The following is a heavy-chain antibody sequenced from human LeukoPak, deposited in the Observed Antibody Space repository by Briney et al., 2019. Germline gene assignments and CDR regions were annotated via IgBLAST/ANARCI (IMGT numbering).Heavy chain of an antibody. D-gene: IGHD3-22*01. V-gene: IGHV4-30-2*01. Sequence: SQTLSLTCAVSGGSISSGGYSWSRIRQPPGKGLEWIGYIYHSGSTYYNPSLKSRVTISVDRSKNQFSLKLSSVTAADTAVYYCARIYDSSGYYYFDYWGQGTLVTVSS. CDR2: IYHSGST. CDR3: ARIYDSSGYYYFDY. CDR1: GGSISSGGYS. J-gene: IGHJ4*02.